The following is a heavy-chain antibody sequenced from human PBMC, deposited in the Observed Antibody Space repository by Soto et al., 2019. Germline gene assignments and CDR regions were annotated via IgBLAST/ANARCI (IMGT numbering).Heavy chain of an antibody. D-gene: IGHD3-10*01. J-gene: IGHJ3*02. CDR2: ISGSGGST. CDR3: AKDWSNDPWFGLVSRAFDI. CDR1: GFTFSSYA. V-gene: IGHV3-23*01. Sequence: GGSLRLSCAASGFTFSSYAMSWVRQAPGKGLEWVSAISGSGGSTYYADSVKGRFTISRDNSKNTLYLQMNSLRAEDTAVYYCAKDWSNDPWFGLVSRAFDIWGQGTMVTVSS.